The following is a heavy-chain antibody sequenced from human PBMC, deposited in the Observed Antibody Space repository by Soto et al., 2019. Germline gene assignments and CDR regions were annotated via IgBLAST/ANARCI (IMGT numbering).Heavy chain of an antibody. CDR3: AGSYRSVTKYYYGMDV. J-gene: IGHJ6*02. CDR1: GGTFSSYA. Sequence: QVQLVQSGAEVKKPGSSVKVSCKASGGTFSSYALSWVRQAPGQGLEWMGGILPIFGTANYAQKFQGRVTITADESTSTAYMGLSSLRSEDTAVYYCAGSYRSVTKYYYGMDVWGQGTTVTVSS. CDR2: ILPIFGTA. V-gene: IGHV1-69*01. D-gene: IGHD4-17*01.